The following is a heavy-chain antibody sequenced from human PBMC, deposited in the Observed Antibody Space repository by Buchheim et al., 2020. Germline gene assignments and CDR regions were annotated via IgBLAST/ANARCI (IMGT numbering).Heavy chain of an antibody. CDR3: VRDMYGPGDY. D-gene: IGHD3-10*01. CDR1: GFPFSIYW. CDR2: INREGTTT. V-gene: IGHV3-74*01. J-gene: IGHJ4*02. Sequence: EVQLVESGGGLVQPGGSLRLSCSAPGFPFSIYWMHWVRQAPGKGLAWVSHINREGTTTNYADSVRGRFTPSRDNGKNTLYLQINNLRAEDTAVYYCVRDMYGPGDYWGQGTL.